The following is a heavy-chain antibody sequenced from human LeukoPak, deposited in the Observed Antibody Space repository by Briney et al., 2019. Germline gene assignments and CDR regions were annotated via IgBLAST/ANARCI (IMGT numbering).Heavy chain of an antibody. D-gene: IGHD3-3*01. V-gene: IGHV1-18*01. CDR2: ISAYNGNT. CDR3: ARDFTIFGVVPDAFDI. Sequence: ASVKVSCKASGYTFTSYGISWVRQAPGQGLEWMGWISAYNGNTNYAQKLQGRVTMTTGTSTSTAYMELRSLRSDDTAVYYCARDFTIFGVVPDAFDIWGQGTMVTVSS. CDR1: GYTFTSYG. J-gene: IGHJ3*02.